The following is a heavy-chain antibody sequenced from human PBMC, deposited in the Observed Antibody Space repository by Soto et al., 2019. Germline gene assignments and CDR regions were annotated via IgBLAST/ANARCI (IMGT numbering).Heavy chain of an antibody. V-gene: IGHV2-5*02. CDR1: GFSLSTNGVG. Sequence: QITLKEAGPTLMKPTQTLTLTCTFSGFSLSTNGVGVGWIRQPPGKALEWLALIYWDDDKRYRPSQKSRLIITKDTSKNQLVLTMTNMSPLDTASYYCARRRGFRGITFDYWCQGMLVTVAS. D-gene: IGHD3-10*01. J-gene: IGHJ4*02. CDR2: IYWDDDK. CDR3: ARRRGFRGITFDY.